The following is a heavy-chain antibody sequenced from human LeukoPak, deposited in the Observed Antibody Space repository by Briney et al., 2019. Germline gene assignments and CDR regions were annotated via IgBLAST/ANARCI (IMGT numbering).Heavy chain of an antibody. V-gene: IGHV5-51*01. D-gene: IGHD5-18*01. J-gene: IGHJ4*02. CDR2: IYPGDSDT. CDR1: RYSFTSYW. Sequence: GESLKISCKGSRYSFTSYWIGGVRQMPGKGLEWMGIIYPGDSDTRYSPSFQGQVTISADKSISTAYLQWSSLKASDTAMYYCAMYVDTAMVNTDGYYFDYWGQGTLVTVSS. CDR3: AMYVDTAMVNTDGYYFDY.